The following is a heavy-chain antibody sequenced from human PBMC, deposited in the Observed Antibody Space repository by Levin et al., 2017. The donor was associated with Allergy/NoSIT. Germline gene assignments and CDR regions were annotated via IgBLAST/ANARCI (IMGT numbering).Heavy chain of an antibody. Sequence: PSETLSLTCTVSGGSISSYYWSWIRQPPGKGLEWIGYIYYSGSTNYNPSLKSRVTISVDTSKNQFSLKLSSVTAADTAVYYCARRSVATRGGDAFDIWGQGTMVTVSS. CDR1: GGSISSYY. J-gene: IGHJ3*02. CDR2: IYYSGST. D-gene: IGHD5-12*01. CDR3: ARRSVATRGGDAFDI. V-gene: IGHV4-59*08.